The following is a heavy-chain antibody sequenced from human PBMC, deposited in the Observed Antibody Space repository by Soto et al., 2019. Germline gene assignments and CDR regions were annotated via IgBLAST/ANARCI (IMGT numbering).Heavy chain of an antibody. CDR1: GYTFTSYA. J-gene: IGHJ4*02. D-gene: IGHD3-3*01. CDR2: INAGNGNT. CDR3: ARTTVITIFGVVTLEAWDY. Sequence: GASVKVSCKASGYTFTSYAMHWVRQAPGQRLEWMGWINAGNGNTKYSQKFRGRVTITRDTSASTAYMELSSLRSEDTAVYYCARTTVITIFGVVTLEAWDYWGQGTLVTVSS. V-gene: IGHV1-3*01.